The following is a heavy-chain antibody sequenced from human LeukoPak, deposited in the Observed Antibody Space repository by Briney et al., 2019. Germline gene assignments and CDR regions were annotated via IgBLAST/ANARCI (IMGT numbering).Heavy chain of an antibody. CDR1: GFTFSDYY. J-gene: IGHJ6*03. V-gene: IGHV3-11*04. CDR2: ISSSGSTI. Sequence: GGSLRLSCAASGFTFSDYYMSWIRQAPGKGLEWVSYISSSGSTIYYADSVKGRFTISRDDAKNSLYLQMNSLRAEDTAVYYCARPQYFYYMDVWGKGTTVTVSS. CDR3: ARPQYFYYMDV.